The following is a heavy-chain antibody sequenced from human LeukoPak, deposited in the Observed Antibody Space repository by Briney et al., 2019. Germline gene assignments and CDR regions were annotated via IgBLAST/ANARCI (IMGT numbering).Heavy chain of an antibody. CDR3: ARALTAMGLNWFDP. D-gene: IGHD5-18*01. CDR2: INPNSGGT. CDR1: GYTFTGYY. V-gene: IGHV1-2*02. J-gene: IGHJ5*02. Sequence: ASVKVSCKDSGYTFTGYYMHWVRQAPGQGLEWMGWINPNSGGTNYAQKFQGRVTMTRDTSISTAYMELSRLRSDDTAVYYCARALTAMGLNWFDPWGQGTLVTVSS.